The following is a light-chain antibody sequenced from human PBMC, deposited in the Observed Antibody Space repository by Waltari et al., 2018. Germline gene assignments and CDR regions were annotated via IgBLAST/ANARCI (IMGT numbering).Light chain of an antibody. V-gene: IGKV1-6*01. J-gene: IGKJ1*01. CDR3: LQDYTYPWT. CDR2: GAY. Sequence: AIQMTQSPSSLSASVADIVTITCRASQDIRNDLGWYQQKPGKAPKLLIYGAYSLQTGVPSRFSGSGAGTDFTLTINSLQPEDFATYYCLQDYTYPWTFGPGTKVEIK. CDR1: QDIRND.